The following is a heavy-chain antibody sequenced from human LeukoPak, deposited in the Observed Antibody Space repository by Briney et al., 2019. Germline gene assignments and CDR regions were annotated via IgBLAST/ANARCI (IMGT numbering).Heavy chain of an antibody. V-gene: IGHV3-48*01. CDR1: GFTFSSYS. J-gene: IGHJ4*02. Sequence: GGSLRLSCAASGFTFSSYSMNWVRQAPGKGLEWVSYISSSSSTIYYADSVKGRFTISRDNAKNSLYLQMNSLRAEDTAVYYCARGGCGGDCYYVPYYFDYWGQGTLVTVSS. CDR2: ISSSSSTI. CDR3: ARGGCGGDCYYVPYYFDY. D-gene: IGHD2-21*02.